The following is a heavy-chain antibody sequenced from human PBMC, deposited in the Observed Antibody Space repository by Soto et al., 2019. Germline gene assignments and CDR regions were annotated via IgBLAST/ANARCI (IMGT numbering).Heavy chain of an antibody. D-gene: IGHD2-2*01. J-gene: IGHJ4*02. CDR3: ARGEVLPAASLDY. Sequence: SETLSLTCTVSGGSISSGGYYWSWIRQRPGKGLEWIGDIHYSGSTFYNPSLKSRVTISVDTSENQFSLKLSSMTAADTAVYYCARGEVLPAASLDYWGQGTLDTVSS. CDR1: GGSISSGGYY. V-gene: IGHV4-31*03. CDR2: IHYSGST.